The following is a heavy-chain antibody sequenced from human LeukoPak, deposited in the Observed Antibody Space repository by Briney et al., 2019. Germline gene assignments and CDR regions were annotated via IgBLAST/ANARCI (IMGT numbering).Heavy chain of an antibody. Sequence: GGSLRLSCAASGFTFSNYGMHWVRQAPGKGLEWVSGISGSGGSTYYADAVKGRFTISRDNSNNTLYLQMNSLRAEDTAVYYCAKRDLGQLLFDYWGQGTLVTVSS. D-gene: IGHD2-2*01. CDR1: GFTFSNYG. CDR3: AKRDLGQLLFDY. J-gene: IGHJ4*02. CDR2: ISGSGGST. V-gene: IGHV3-23*01.